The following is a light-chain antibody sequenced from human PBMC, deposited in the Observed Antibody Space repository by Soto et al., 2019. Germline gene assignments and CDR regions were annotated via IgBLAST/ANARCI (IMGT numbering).Light chain of an antibody. V-gene: IGKV3-15*01. CDR2: DTS. CDR1: QSVSIK. CDR3: QQYNNWPPIT. J-gene: IGKJ5*01. Sequence: EIVMTHSPATLSVSPLERATLSLIASQSVSIKLAWYQQKPGQAPRLLIYDTSTRATRIPARFSGSGSGTDFTLTIRSLQSEDFAVYYCQQYNNWPPITFGQGTRLEIK.